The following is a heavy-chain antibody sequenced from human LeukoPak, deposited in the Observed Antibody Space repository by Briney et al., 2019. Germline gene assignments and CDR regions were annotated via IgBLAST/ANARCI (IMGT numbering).Heavy chain of an antibody. CDR3: ARDPRIVGATTGGFNY. D-gene: IGHD1-26*01. CDR1: GGSFSGYY. Sequence: SETLSLTCAVYGGSFSGYYWSWIRQPPGKGLEWIGEINHSGSTNYNPSPKSRVTISVDTSKNQFSLKLSSVTAADTAVYYCARDPRIVGATTGGFNYWGQGTLVTVSS. V-gene: IGHV4-34*01. J-gene: IGHJ4*02. CDR2: INHSGST.